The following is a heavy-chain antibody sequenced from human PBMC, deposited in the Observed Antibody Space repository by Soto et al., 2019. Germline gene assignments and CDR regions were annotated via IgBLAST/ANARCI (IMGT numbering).Heavy chain of an antibody. J-gene: IGHJ4*02. CDR3: AREAVTTVTIDVLSELSLDY. CDR1: GGTFSSYA. D-gene: IGHD4-17*01. Sequence: QVQLVQSGAEVKKPGSSVNVSCKASGGTFSSYAISWVRQAPGQGLEWMGGIIPIFGTANYAQKFQGRVTITADESTSTAYMELSSLRSEDTAVYYCAREAVTTVTIDVLSELSLDYWGQGTLVTVSS. CDR2: IIPIFGTA. V-gene: IGHV1-69*12.